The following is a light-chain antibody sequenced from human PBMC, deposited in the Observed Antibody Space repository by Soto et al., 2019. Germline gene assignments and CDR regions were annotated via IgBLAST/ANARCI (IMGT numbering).Light chain of an antibody. CDR3: QRYGGSPRT. V-gene: IGKV3-20*01. CDR2: DAS. J-gene: IGKJ1*01. Sequence: EIVFTQSPCTLSLSPGEKATLSCRASQSVSSSSLAWYQQKRGQAPRLLIHDASSRATGIPDRFSGSGSGTDFTLTISRLEPEDFAVYYCQRYGGSPRTFGQGTKVDIK. CDR1: QSVSSSS.